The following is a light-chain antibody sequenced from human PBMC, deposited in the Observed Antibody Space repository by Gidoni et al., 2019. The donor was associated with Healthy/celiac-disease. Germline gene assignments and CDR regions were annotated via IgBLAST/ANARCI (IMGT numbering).Light chain of an antibody. Sequence: EIVLTQSPATLSLSPGERATLSCRASQSVSSYLAWYQKKPGQAPRRLIYDASNRATGIPARFSGSGSGTDFTLTISSLEPEDFAVYYCQQRSNWPPYTFGQGTKLEIK. CDR2: DAS. CDR1: QSVSSY. J-gene: IGKJ2*01. V-gene: IGKV3-11*01. CDR3: QQRSNWPPYT.